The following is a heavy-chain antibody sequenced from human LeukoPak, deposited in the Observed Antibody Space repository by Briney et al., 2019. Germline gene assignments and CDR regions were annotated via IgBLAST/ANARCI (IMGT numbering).Heavy chain of an antibody. Sequence: SDTLSLTCTVSGGPFVGYYWTWSRQPPGKGLEWIGEITHSGGGNYNPSLKSRVTISVDSSQNRFSLKVLSVTAADTAVYYCARRAGAPDFDVWGLGTLVSVSS. D-gene: IGHD3-10*01. J-gene: IGHJ4*02. CDR2: ITHSGGG. CDR1: GGPFVGYY. V-gene: IGHV4-34*01. CDR3: ARRAGAPDFDV.